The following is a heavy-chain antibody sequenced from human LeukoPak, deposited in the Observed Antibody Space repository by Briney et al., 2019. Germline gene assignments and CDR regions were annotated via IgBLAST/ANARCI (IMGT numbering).Heavy chain of an antibody. CDR1: GFIFSNYA. D-gene: IGHD3-10*01. V-gene: IGHV3-23*01. J-gene: IGHJ6*02. Sequence: GGSLRLSCAASGFIFSNYAMTWVRQAPGKGLQWVSTITSGGNTYYADSVKGRFTISRDNSKNTLYLQMNSLRAEDTAVYYCASDNYYGSGSSSFLDVWGQGTTVTVSS. CDR3: ASDNYYGSGSSSFLDV. CDR2: ITSGGNT.